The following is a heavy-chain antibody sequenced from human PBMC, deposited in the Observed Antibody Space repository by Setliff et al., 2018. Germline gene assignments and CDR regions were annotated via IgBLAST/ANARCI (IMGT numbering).Heavy chain of an antibody. J-gene: IGHJ6*02. CDR2: IIPIFGTA. Sequence: WASVKVSCKASGGTFSSYAISWVRQAPGQGLEWMGGIIPIFGTANYAQKFQGRVTITTDESTSTAYMELSSLRSEDTAVYYCARTSGVRGVIIAGGMDVWGQGTTVTVSS. CDR1: GGTFSSYA. D-gene: IGHD3-10*01. CDR3: ARTSGVRGVIIAGGMDV. V-gene: IGHV1-69*05.